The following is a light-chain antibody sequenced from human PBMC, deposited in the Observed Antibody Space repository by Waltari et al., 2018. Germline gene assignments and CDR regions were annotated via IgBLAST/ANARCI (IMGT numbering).Light chain of an antibody. J-gene: IGLJ2*01. CDR2: EDK. V-gene: IGLV3-10*01. CDR1: ESPKKY. Sequence: SYELTQPPSVSVSPGQTARITCSGDESPKKYTYWYQQKSGQAPVLVIYEDKKRPSGIPERFSGSSSGTRATLTISGARVEDEADYYCYSLDTNDNHRVFGGGTKLTVL. CDR3: YSLDTNDNHRV.